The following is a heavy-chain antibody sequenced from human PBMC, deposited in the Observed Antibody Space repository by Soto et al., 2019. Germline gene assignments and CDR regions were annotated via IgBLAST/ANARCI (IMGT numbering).Heavy chain of an antibody. CDR2: ISSSGRTI. V-gene: IGHV3-11*04. J-gene: IGHJ4*02. Sequence: PGGSLRLSCAASGFTFSDYYMSWIRQAPGKGLEWISYISSSGRTIYYADSAKGRFTISRDNSKNTLYLQMNSLRAEDTAVYYCAKDWDSSGYYLTYYFDYWGQGTLVTVSS. D-gene: IGHD3-22*01. CDR3: AKDWDSSGYYLTYYFDY. CDR1: GFTFSDYY.